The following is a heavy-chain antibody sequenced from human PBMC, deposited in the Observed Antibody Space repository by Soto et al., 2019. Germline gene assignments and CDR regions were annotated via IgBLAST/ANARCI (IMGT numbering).Heavy chain of an antibody. V-gene: IGHV3-30*03. Sequence: QVQLVESGGGVVQPGKSLRLSCAASGFTFSSYAMHWARQAPGKELEWVTVISIRGGDEYYAESVRGRFTNSRDDSKNTLYLQMASLRVEDTAVYYCARGTIVARQPVDYWGQGTMVSFSS. CDR2: ISIRGGDE. CDR3: ARGTIVARQPVDY. D-gene: IGHD6-6*01. J-gene: IGHJ4*02. CDR1: GFTFSSYA.